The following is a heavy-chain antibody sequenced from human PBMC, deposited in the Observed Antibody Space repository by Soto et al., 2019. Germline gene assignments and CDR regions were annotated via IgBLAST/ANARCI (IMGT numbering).Heavy chain of an antibody. CDR3: ASRYCSSTSCYDYYYYGMDV. CDR2: IIPIFGTA. D-gene: IGHD2-2*01. Sequence: QVQLVQSGAEVKKPGSSVKVSCKASGGTFSSYAISWVRQAPGQGLEWMGGIIPIFGTANYAQKFQGRVTITADESTSTAYMELSSLGSEDTAVYYCASRYCSSTSCYDYYYYGMDVWGQGTTVTVSS. J-gene: IGHJ6*02. CDR1: GGTFSSYA. V-gene: IGHV1-69*01.